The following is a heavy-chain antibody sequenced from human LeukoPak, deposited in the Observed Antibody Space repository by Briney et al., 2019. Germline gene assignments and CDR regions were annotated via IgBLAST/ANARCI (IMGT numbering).Heavy chain of an antibody. D-gene: IGHD3-3*01. Sequence: GGSLRLSCAASEFTVSSNYMNWVRQAPGKGLEWVSSISSSSSYIYYADSVKGRFTISRDNAKNSLYLQMNSLRAEDTAVYYCARDLLRFLEPYNWFDPWGQGTLVTVSS. CDR3: ARDLLRFLEPYNWFDP. CDR1: EFTVSSNY. V-gene: IGHV3-21*01. CDR2: ISSSSSYI. J-gene: IGHJ5*02.